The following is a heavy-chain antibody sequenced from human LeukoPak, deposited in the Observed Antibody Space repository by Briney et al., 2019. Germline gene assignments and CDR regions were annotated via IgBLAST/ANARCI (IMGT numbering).Heavy chain of an antibody. CDR3: ARRGGGRSPNWFDP. D-gene: IGHD3-16*01. Sequence: SETLSLTCTVSGGSISSSSYYWGWIRQPPGKGLEWIGEINHSGSTNYNPSLKSRVTISVDTSKNQFSLKLSSVTAADTAVYYCARRGGGRSPNWFDPWGQGTLVTVSS. V-gene: IGHV4-39*07. CDR2: INHSGST. CDR1: GGSISSSSYY. J-gene: IGHJ5*02.